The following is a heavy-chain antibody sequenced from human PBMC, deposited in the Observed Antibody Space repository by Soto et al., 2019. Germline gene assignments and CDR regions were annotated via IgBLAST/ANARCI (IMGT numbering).Heavy chain of an antibody. J-gene: IGHJ5*02. CDR1: GGSIFSSD. D-gene: IGHD2-21*01. CDR2: VYYSGST. CDR3: ARVPAAYSWFDP. Sequence: PSETLSLTCTVSGGSIFSSDCTWIRQPPWKGLEWIGNVYYSGSTNYNPSLKSRITISVDTSKNQFSLNLSSVTAADTAVYYCARVPAAYSWFDPCGQRTLVAVSS. V-gene: IGHV4-59*01.